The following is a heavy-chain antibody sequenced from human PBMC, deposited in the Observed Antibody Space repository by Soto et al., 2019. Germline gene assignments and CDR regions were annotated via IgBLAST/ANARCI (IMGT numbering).Heavy chain of an antibody. CDR2: INPNKGDT. CDR1: GYTFIKYF. CDR3: AREDFGGERLKQLGPH. D-gene: IGHD3-16*01. V-gene: IGHV1-46*03. Sequence: ASLKVSCKTSGYTFIKYFMHWVRQAPGQGLEWMGVINPNKGDTIYAQKFQDRVSMTRDTSTSTVYMDLSSLRTEDTAVYYCAREDFGGERLKQLGPHWGQGTLVTVSS. J-gene: IGHJ4*02.